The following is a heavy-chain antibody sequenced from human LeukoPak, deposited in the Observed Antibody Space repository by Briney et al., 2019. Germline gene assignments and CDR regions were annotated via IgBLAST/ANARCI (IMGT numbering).Heavy chain of an antibody. Sequence: GGSLRLSCAASGFTFSSYSMSWVRQAPGKGLEWVSYISSRSSPIYYADSVKGRFTISRDNAKNSLYLQMNSLRAEDTAVYYCARRTSPGYMDVWGKGTTVTVSS. CDR1: GFTFSSYS. CDR2: ISSRSSPI. D-gene: IGHD2-2*01. J-gene: IGHJ6*03. V-gene: IGHV3-48*01. CDR3: ARRTSPGYMDV.